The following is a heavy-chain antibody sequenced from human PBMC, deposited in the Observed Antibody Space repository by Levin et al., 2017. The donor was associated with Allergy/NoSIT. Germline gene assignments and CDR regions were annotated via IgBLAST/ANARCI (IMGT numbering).Heavy chain of an antibody. D-gene: IGHD3-10*01. V-gene: IGHV3-7*01. J-gene: IGHJ2*01. CDR2: IKQDGSEK. Sequence: GESLKISCAASGFTFSSYWMSWVRQAPGKGLEWVANIKQDGSEKYYVDSVKGRFTISRDNAKNSLYLQMNSLRAEDTAVYYCARDEFPSRGERYWYFDLWGRGTLVTVSS. CDR3: ARDEFPSRGERYWYFDL. CDR1: GFTFSSYW.